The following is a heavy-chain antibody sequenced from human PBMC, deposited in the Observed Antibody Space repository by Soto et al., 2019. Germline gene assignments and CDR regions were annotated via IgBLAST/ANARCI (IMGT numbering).Heavy chain of an antibody. Sequence: QPGGSLRLSXAASGFTFSSYAMHWVRQAPGKGLEWVAVISYDGSNKYYADSVKGRFTISRDNSKNTLYLQMNSLRAEDTAVYYCAREVYDYGDYGGGGYYYYGMDVWGQGTTVTVSS. CDR3: AREVYDYGDYGGGGYYYYGMDV. J-gene: IGHJ6*02. D-gene: IGHD4-17*01. CDR1: GFTFSSYA. CDR2: ISYDGSNK. V-gene: IGHV3-30-3*01.